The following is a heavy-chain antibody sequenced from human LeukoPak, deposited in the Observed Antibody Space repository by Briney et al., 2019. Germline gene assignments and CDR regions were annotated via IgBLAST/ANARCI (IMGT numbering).Heavy chain of an antibody. CDR3: ARGMNYYDSSGYYGF. D-gene: IGHD3-22*01. J-gene: IGHJ4*02. CDR2: ISAYNGNT. CDR1: GYTFTSYG. V-gene: IGHV1-18*01. Sequence: ASVKVSCKASGYTFTSYGISWVRQAPGQGLEWMGWISAYNGNTNYAQKLQGRVTMTRDTSITTAYMDLSRLRSDDTAVYYCARGMNYYDSSGYYGFWGQGTLVTVSS.